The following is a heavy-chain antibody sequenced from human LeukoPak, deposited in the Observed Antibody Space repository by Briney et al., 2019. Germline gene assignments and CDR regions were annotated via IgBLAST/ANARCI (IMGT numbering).Heavy chain of an antibody. D-gene: IGHD3-3*01. J-gene: IGHJ4*02. V-gene: IGHV3-21*01. Sequence: GGSLRLSCAASGFTFSSFSMNWVRQAPGRGLEWVSSISSSGSYIYYADSVKGRFTISRDNAKNSLYLQMNSLRAEDTAVYYCARSKRFLEWLLIDYWGQGTLVTVSS. CDR2: ISSSGSYI. CDR3: ARSKRFLEWLLIDY. CDR1: GFTFSSFS.